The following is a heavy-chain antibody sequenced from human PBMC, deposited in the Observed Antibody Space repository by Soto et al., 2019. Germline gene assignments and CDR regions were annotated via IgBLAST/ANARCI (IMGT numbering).Heavy chain of an antibody. CDR1: GGSISSSSYY. Sequence: SETLSLTCTVSGGSISSSSYYWGWIRQPPGKGLEWIGSIYYSGSTYYNPSLKSRVTISVDTSKNQFSLKLSSVTAADTAVYYCARHYYYGSGSYLGSLDYYYMDVWGKGTTVTVSS. V-gene: IGHV4-39*01. D-gene: IGHD3-10*01. CDR3: ARHYYYGSGSYLGSLDYYYMDV. CDR2: IYYSGST. J-gene: IGHJ6*03.